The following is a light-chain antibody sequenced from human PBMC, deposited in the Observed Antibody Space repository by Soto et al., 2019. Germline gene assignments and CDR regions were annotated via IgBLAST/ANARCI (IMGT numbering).Light chain of an antibody. CDR1: ISNIGSNT. V-gene: IGLV1-44*01. J-gene: IGLJ2*01. CDR3: STWDDSLNGVV. CDR2: TNN. Sequence: QSVLTQSPSASGTPGQRVTISCSGSISNIGSNTVNWYQQLPGTAPKLLIYTNNQRPSGVPDRFSGSKSGTSASLAISGLQSEDEADYYCSTWDDSLNGVVFGGGTKLTVL.